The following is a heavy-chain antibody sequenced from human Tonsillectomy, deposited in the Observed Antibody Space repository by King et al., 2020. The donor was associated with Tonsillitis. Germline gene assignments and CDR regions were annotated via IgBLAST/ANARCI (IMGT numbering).Heavy chain of an antibody. CDR2: INSDGSST. CDR3: AVYCGSTRCYSRGVNS. J-gene: IGHJ4*02. D-gene: IGHD2-2*01. V-gene: IGHV3-74*01. CDR1: GFTFSSYW. Sequence: VQLVESGGGLVQPGGSLRLSCAASGFTFSSYWMYWVRQAPGEGLVWVSRINSDGSSTSYADSVKGRFTISRDNAKNTLYLQMNGLRAEDTAVYYCAVYCGSTRCYSRGVNSWGQGTLVTVSS.